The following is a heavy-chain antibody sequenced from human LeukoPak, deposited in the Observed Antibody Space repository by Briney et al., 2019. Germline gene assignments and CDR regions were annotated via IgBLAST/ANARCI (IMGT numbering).Heavy chain of an antibody. CDR2: IIPIFGTT. CDR1: GGTFSSYA. D-gene: IGHD3-16*02. Sequence: VKLSCKASGGTFSSYAISWVRQSPGQGLEWMGGIIPIFGTTNYAQKFQGRVTITADESTSTAYMELSSLRSEDTAVYYCARSPLVGLGELSFGYFDYWGKGTMVTVSS. J-gene: IGHJ4*02. CDR3: ARSPLVGLGELSFGYFDY. V-gene: IGHV1-69*01.